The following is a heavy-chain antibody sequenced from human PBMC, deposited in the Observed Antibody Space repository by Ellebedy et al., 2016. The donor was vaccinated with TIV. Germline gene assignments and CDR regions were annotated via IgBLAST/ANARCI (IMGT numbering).Heavy chain of an antibody. CDR3: AKGGAGGAHDY. V-gene: IGHV3-23*01. J-gene: IGHJ4*02. D-gene: IGHD2-15*01. Sequence: GGSLRLSCAASGFTFSTYVMSWVRQAPGKGLEWVMAISGSGGSRSYADSVKGRFTISRDNSKNTLYVEMKRLRAEDTAVYYCAKGGAGGAHDYWGQGTLVTVSS. CDR1: GFTFSTYV. CDR2: ISGSGGSR.